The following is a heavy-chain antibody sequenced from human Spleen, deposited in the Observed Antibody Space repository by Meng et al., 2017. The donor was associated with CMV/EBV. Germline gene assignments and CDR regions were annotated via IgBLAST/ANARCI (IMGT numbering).Heavy chain of an antibody. CDR3: ARSSRGYSGPFDY. CDR1: SGSISGSSYY. D-gene: IGHD5-12*01. V-gene: IGHV4-39*07. J-gene: IGHJ4*02. CDR2: IYYSGNT. Sequence: QLQLQESGPGLVKPSETLSLTCTVSSGSISGSSYYWGWIRQTPGKGLEWIGTIYYSGNTYYNPSLKSRVAISLDTSKNQFSLKLSSVTAADTAVYYCARSSRGYSGPFDYWGQGTLVTVSS.